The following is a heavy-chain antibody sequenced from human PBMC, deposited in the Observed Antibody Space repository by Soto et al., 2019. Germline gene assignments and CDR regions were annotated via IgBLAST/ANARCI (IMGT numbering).Heavy chain of an antibody. D-gene: IGHD6-6*01. V-gene: IGHV1-69*01. CDR1: GGTFSSYA. J-gene: IGHJ5*02. CDR3: ASSATPIAARQRNWFDP. Sequence: QVQLVQSGAEVKKPGSSVKVSCKASGGTFSSYAISWVRQAPGQGLEWMGGIIPIFGTANYAQKFQGRVTITADESTLTAYMELSSLRSEGTAVYYCASSATPIAARQRNWFDPWGQGTLVTVSS. CDR2: IIPIFGTA.